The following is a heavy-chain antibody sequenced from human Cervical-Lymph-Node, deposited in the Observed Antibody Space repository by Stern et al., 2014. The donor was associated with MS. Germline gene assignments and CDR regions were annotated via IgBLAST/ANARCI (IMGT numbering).Heavy chain of an antibody. CDR2: IWYDGSNK. J-gene: IGHJ4*02. Sequence: VQLVESGGGVVQPGRSLRLSRAASGFTFSSYGIHWVRQAPGKGLEWVAVIWYDGSNKYYADSVKGRFTISRDNSKNTLYLQLNGLSAGDTAVYYCARGGTGMTIDYWGQGTLVTVSS. V-gene: IGHV3-33*01. CDR1: GFTFSSYG. CDR3: ARGGTGMTIDY. D-gene: IGHD3-16*01.